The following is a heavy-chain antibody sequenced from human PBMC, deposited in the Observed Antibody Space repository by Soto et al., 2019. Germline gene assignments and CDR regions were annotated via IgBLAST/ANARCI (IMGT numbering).Heavy chain of an antibody. Sequence: SQTLSLTCAISGDSVSSNSAAWSWIRQSPSRGLEWLGRTYYRSKWYNDYAVSVRSRITINPDTARNQFSLQLKSVTPEDTAVYFCARADCSGGSCYVGNFDYWGQGILVTVS. CDR3: ARADCSGGSCYVGNFDY. CDR1: GDSVSSNSAA. D-gene: IGHD2-15*01. CDR2: TYYRSKWYN. V-gene: IGHV6-1*01. J-gene: IGHJ4*02.